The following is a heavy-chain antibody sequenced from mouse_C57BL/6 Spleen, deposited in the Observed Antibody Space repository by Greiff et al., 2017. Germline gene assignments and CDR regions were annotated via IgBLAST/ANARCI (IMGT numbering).Heavy chain of an antibody. J-gene: IGHJ4*01. CDR2: INPNNGGT. CDR3: ARGGNYARDY. D-gene: IGHD1-1*02. V-gene: IGHV1-26*01. CDR1: GYTFTDYY. Sequence: VQLQQSGPELVKPGASVKISCKASGYTFTDYYMNWVKQSHGKSLEWIGDINPNNGGTSYNQKFKGKATLTVDKSSSTAYMELRSLTSEDSAVYDCARGGNYARDYWGQGTLVTVSS.